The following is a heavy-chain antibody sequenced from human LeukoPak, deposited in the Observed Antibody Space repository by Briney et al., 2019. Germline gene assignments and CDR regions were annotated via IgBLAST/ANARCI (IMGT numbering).Heavy chain of an antibody. J-gene: IGHJ4*02. CDR1: GYTFTSYD. Sequence: ASVKVSCKASGYTFTSYDITWVRQATGQGLEWMGWMNPNSGNTGYAQKFQGRVTMTRNTSISTAYMELSSLRSEDTAVYYCARGRYYDSSGKFDYWGQGTLVTVSS. D-gene: IGHD3-22*01. CDR2: MNPNSGNT. V-gene: IGHV1-8*01. CDR3: ARGRYYDSSGKFDY.